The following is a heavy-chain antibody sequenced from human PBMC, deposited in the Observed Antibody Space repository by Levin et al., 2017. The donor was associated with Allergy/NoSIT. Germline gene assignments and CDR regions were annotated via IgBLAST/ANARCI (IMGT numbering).Heavy chain of an antibody. CDR3: ATHTSSVTDY. CDR1: GFTFSSYA. Sequence: GESLKISCAASGFTFSSYAMDWVRQAPGKGLEWVAVIWYDGSKKYYADSVKGRFTISRDNSKNTLYLQMNSLRAEDTAVYYCATHTSSVTDYWGQGTLVTVSS. D-gene: IGHD4-17*01. CDR2: IWYDGSKK. V-gene: IGHV3-33*01. J-gene: IGHJ4*02.